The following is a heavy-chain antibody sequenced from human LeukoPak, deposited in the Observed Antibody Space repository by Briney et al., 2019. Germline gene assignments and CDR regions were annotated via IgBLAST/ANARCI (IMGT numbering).Heavy chain of an antibody. CDR2: FDPEDGET. CDR1: GYTLTELS. V-gene: IGHV1-24*01. D-gene: IGHD3-9*01. J-gene: IGHJ4*02. Sequence: GASVKVSCKVSGYTLTELSMHWVRQAPGKGLEWMGGFDPEDGETIYAQKFQGRVTMTEDTSTDTAYMELSSLRSEDTAVYYCATATPLLRYFDWLLWPLVYWGQGTLVTVSS. CDR3: ATATPLLRYFDWLLWPLVY.